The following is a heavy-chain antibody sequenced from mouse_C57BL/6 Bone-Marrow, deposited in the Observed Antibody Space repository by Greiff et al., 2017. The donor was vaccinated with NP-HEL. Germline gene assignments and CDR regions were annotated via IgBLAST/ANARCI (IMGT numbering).Heavy chain of an antibody. J-gene: IGHJ2*01. CDR3: ARAEFTTVEAYYFDY. CDR1: GYTFTSYW. D-gene: IGHD1-1*01. CDR2: IHPNSGST. V-gene: IGHV1-64*01. Sequence: QVQLQQPGAELVKPGASVKLSCTASGYTFTSYWMHWVKQRPGQGLEWIGMIHPNSGSTNYNEKLKSKATMTVDNSSSTTYMQISSLTSEDTAVSFCARAEFTTVEAYYFDYWGQGTTLTVSS.